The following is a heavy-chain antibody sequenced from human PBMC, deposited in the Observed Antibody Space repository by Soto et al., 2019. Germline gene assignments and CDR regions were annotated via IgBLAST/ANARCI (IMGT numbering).Heavy chain of an antibody. J-gene: IGHJ6*02. Sequence: SVRLSCTGSGFTFGVYAMSWVRQAPGKGLEWVGFIRSKAYGGTTEYAASVKGRFTISRDDSKSIAYLQMNSLKTEDTAVYYCTRGKGKAMVRGVPGMDVWGRGTTVTVSS. CDR2: IRSKAYGGTT. CDR3: TRGKGKAMVRGVPGMDV. V-gene: IGHV3-49*04. D-gene: IGHD3-10*01. CDR1: GFTFGVYA.